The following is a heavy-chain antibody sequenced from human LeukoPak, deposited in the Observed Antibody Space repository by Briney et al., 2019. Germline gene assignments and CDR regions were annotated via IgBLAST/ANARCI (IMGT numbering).Heavy chain of an antibody. CDR1: GYTFTRYY. Sequence: ASVKVSCKASGYTFTRYYIHWVRQAPGQGLEVMGMVNPSSGSTTHAQRFQGGVTMTRDTSTNTVYMELSSLRSEDTAVYYCARGRDILTGQLNYYGMDVWGQGTTVSVSS. V-gene: IGHV1-46*01. J-gene: IGHJ6*02. CDR2: VNPSSGST. D-gene: IGHD3-9*01. CDR3: ARGRDILTGQLNYYGMDV.